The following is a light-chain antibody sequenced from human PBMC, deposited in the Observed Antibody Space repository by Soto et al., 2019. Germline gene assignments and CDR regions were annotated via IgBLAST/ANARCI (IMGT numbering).Light chain of an antibody. CDR3: LQYNSWT. Sequence: DIPMTQSPSTLSASVGDSVTVTCRASQSVSTWLAWYQQKPGKAPKLLISDASSFESGVPSRFSGSGSGTEFTLTISSLQPDDFATYYCLQYNSWTFGQGTKVEIK. CDR2: DAS. CDR1: QSVSTW. V-gene: IGKV1-5*01. J-gene: IGKJ1*01.